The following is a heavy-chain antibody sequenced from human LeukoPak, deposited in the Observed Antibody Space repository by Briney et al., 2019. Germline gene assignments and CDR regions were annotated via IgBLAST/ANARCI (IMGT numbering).Heavy chain of an antibody. D-gene: IGHD4-11*01. CDR2: INHSGST. CDR1: GGSFSGYY. V-gene: IGHV4-34*01. Sequence: SETLSLTCAVYGGSFSGYYWSWIRQPPGKGLEWIGEINHSGSTNYNPSLKSRVTISVDTSKNQFSLKLSSVTAADTAVYYCARLPRDYSNYVDWFDPWGQGTLVTVSS. CDR3: ARLPRDYSNYVDWFDP. J-gene: IGHJ5*02.